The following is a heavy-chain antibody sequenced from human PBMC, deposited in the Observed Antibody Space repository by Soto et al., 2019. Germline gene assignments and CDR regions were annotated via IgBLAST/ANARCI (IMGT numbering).Heavy chain of an antibody. CDR3: AKGGGRIVPRHFDN. CDR1: GFTFSNYA. J-gene: IGHJ4*02. CDR2: ISSGGGSP. D-gene: IGHD1-26*01. Sequence: GGSLRLSCAASGFTFSNYAMNWVRQAPGKGLEWVSGISSGGGSPYNADSVKGRVSISRDNSKNTLYLQMNSLRAEDTAVYYCAKGGGRIVPRHFDNWGQGILVTVSS. V-gene: IGHV3-23*01.